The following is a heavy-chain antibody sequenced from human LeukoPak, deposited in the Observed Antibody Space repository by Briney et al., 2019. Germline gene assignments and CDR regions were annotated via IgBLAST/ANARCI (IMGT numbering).Heavy chain of an antibody. CDR3: ARVGAVFKAFDT. Sequence: GGSLRLSCAASGFTFSSYAMSWVRQAPGKGLEWVSAISGSGGSTYYTDSVKGRLTISRDNAKNSLYLQMNSLRAEDTAVYYCARVGAVFKAFDTWGQGTMVTVSS. CDR2: ISGSGGST. CDR1: GFTFSSYA. V-gene: IGHV3-23*01. J-gene: IGHJ3*02. D-gene: IGHD1-14*01.